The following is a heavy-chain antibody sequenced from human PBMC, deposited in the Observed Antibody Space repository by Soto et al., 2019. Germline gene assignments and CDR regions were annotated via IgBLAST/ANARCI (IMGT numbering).Heavy chain of an antibody. CDR1: GYSFTNYW. Sequence: ELQLVQSGAEVKKPGESLKISCKASGYSFTNYWIGWVRQMPGKGLEWMGIIYPGDSETRYSPSFQGQVTISADKSISTAYLQWSSLKASDTAMYYCARRRMTTLTTFVYFDYWGQGTLVTVSS. V-gene: IGHV5-51*01. CDR2: IYPGDSET. J-gene: IGHJ4*02. CDR3: ARRRMTTLTTFVYFDY. D-gene: IGHD4-17*01.